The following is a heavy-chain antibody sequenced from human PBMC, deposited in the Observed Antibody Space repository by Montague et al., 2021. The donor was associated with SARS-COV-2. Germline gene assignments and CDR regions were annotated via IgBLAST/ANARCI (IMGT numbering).Heavy chain of an antibody. V-gene: IGHV3-30*04. CDR2: ISYVGSNQ. Sequence: SLRLSCAASKFSFSSYALHWVRQAPGKGLEWVAVISYVGSNQYYXDSVKGRFTIPRDNSKNTLYLQMSSLRAEDTAVYYCARPSYYDILTGNGGLEYWGQGTLVTVSS. CDR3: ARPSYYDILTGNGGLEY. D-gene: IGHD3-9*01. CDR1: KFSFSSYA. J-gene: IGHJ4*02.